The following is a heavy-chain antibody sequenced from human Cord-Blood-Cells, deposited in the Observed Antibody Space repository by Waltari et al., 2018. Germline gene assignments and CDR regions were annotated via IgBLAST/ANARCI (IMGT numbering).Heavy chain of an antibody. CDR1: GFTLSSYG. V-gene: IGHV3-33*01. CDR3: ARERFSWGDAFDI. J-gene: IGHJ3*02. CDR2: IWYDGSNK. D-gene: IGHD2-15*01. Sequence: QVQLVESGGGVVQPGRSLRLSCAASGFTLSSYGMNWVRQAPGKGLEWVAVIWYDGSNKYYADSVKGRFTISRDNSKNTLYLQMNSLRAEDTAVYYCARERFSWGDAFDIWGQGTMVTVSS.